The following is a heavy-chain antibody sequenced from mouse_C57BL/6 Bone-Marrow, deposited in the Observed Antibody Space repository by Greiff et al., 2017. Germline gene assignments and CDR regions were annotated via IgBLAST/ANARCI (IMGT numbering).Heavy chain of an antibody. CDR2: IYPGDGDT. D-gene: IGHD3-2*02. CDR3: ASRGKDSSGQAVFDY. J-gene: IGHJ2*01. Sequence: QVQLQQSGAELVKPGASVKISCKASGYAFSSYWMNWVKQRPGKGLEWIGQIYPGDGDTNYNGKFKGKATLTADTSSSTAYMQLSSLTSEDSAVYFGASRGKDSSGQAVFDYWGQGTTLTVSA. CDR1: GYAFSSYW. V-gene: IGHV1-80*01.